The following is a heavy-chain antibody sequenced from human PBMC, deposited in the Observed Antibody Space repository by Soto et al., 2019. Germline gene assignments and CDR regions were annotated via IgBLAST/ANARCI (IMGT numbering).Heavy chain of an antibody. D-gene: IGHD6-13*01. CDR3: ARNRGSSDFDS. J-gene: IGHJ4*02. CDR1: GGSISSSNL. CDR2: IYHSGRT. V-gene: IGHV4-4*02. Sequence: SETLSLTCAVSGGSISSSNLWSWVRQPPGKGLEWIGEIYHSGRTNYNPSLKSRVTISVDKSKKQFSLKLSSVTAADTAVYYCARNRGSSDFDSWGPGTLVTVSS.